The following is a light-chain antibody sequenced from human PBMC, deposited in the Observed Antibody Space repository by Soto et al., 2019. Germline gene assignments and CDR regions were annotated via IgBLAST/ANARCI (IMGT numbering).Light chain of an antibody. Sequence: IVLTQSPGTLSLSAGERATLSCRASQSVRSSYLAWYQQKPGQAPRLRIYGASSRATGIPDRLSGSGSGTEFTLTISSLQSEDFAVYYCQQYNNWPTFGQGTRLEIK. CDR3: QQYNNWPT. CDR2: GAS. J-gene: IGKJ5*01. CDR1: QSVRSSY. V-gene: IGKV3-20*01.